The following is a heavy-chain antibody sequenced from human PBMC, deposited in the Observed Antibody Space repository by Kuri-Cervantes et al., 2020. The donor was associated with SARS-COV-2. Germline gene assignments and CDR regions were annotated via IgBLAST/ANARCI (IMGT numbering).Heavy chain of an antibody. CDR1: GYTFPGYY. CDR2: INPNSGGT. Sequence: ASLMITCSASGYTFPGYYMHWVRQAPGQGLEWMGWINPNSGGTNYAQKFQGRVTMTRDTSISTAYMELSRLRADDTAVYYCASLWGTNDAFDIWGQGTMVTVSS. J-gene: IGHJ3*02. V-gene: IGHV1-2*02. D-gene: IGHD7-27*01. CDR3: ASLWGTNDAFDI.